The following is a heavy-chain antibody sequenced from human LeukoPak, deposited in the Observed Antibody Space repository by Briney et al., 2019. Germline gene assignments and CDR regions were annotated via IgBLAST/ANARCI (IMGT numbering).Heavy chain of an antibody. CDR2: ISYDGNNK. J-gene: IGHJ4*02. CDR1: GFTFSSYG. Sequence: PGGSLRLSCAASGFTFSSYGMHWVRQAPGKGLEWVAVISYDGNNKYFADSVKGRFTISRDNSKNTLYLQMNSLRAEDSAVYFCAKDLSLMAADYYFDYWGQGTLVTVSS. D-gene: IGHD6-13*01. V-gene: IGHV3-30*18. CDR3: AKDLSLMAADYYFDY.